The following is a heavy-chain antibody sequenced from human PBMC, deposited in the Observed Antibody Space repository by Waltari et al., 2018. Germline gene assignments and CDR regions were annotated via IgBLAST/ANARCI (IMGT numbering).Heavy chain of an antibody. CDR3: AKGAVTTSLYYYYGMDV. D-gene: IGHD4-17*01. CDR2: ISGSVGST. V-gene: IGHV3-23*01. Sequence: EVQLLESGGGLVQPGGSLRLSCAASGFTFSSYAMSWVRQAPGKGLEWVSAISGSVGSTYYADSVKGRFTISRDNSKNTLYLQMNSLRAEDTAVYYCAKGAVTTSLYYYYGMDVWGQGTTVIVSS. J-gene: IGHJ6*02. CDR1: GFTFSSYA.